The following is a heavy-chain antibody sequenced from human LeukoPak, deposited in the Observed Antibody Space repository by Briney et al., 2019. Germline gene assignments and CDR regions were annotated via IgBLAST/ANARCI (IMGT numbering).Heavy chain of an antibody. CDR1: GGSFSGYY. J-gene: IGHJ4*02. D-gene: IGHD3-10*01. CDR2: INHSGST. V-gene: IGHV4-34*01. Sequence: PSETLSLTCAVYGGSFSGYYWSWIRQPPGKGLEWIGEINHSGSTNYNPSLKSRVTISVDTSKNQFSLKLSSVTAADTAVYYCASLRITMVRGGSFDYWGQGTLVTVSS. CDR3: ASLRITMVRGGSFDY.